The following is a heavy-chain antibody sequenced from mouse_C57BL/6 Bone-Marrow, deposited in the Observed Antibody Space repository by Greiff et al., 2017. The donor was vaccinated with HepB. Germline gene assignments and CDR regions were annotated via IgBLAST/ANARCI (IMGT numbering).Heavy chain of an antibody. J-gene: IGHJ4*01. CDR2: INPNNGGT. CDR3: ARDDGYYDYAMDY. V-gene: IGHV1-22*01. Sequence: EVKLQQSGPELVKPGASVKMSCKASGYTFTDYNMHWVKQSHGKSLEWIGYINPNNGGTSYNQKFKGKATLTVNKSSSTAYMELRSLTSEDSAVYYCARDDGYYDYAMDYWGQGTSVTVSS. CDR1: GYTFTDYN. D-gene: IGHD2-3*01.